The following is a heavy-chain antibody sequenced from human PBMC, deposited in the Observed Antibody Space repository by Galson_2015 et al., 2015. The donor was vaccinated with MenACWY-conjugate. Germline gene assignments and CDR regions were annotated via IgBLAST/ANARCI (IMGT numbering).Heavy chain of an antibody. J-gene: IGHJ6*02. CDR2: IWYDGTNK. D-gene: IGHD3-22*01. CDR3: ARDPPHYYDNNYDMDV. Sequence: SLRLSCAASGFAFSGYAMHWVRQPPGKGLEWVAIIWYDGTNKYYADSVKGRFTISRDNSKNTLYLQMNSLRAEDTAVYYCARDPPHYYDNNYDMDVWGQGTTVTVSS. V-gene: IGHV3-33*01. CDR1: GFAFSGYA.